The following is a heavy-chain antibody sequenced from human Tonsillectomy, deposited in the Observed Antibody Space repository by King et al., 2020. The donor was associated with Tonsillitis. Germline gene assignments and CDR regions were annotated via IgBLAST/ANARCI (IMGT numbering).Heavy chain of an antibody. CDR1: GYTFSSYA. CDR3: AKGEGYCSSTSCYTSYFDY. V-gene: IGHV3-23*04. J-gene: IGHJ4*02. CDR2: LRGIGVST. D-gene: IGHD2-2*02. Sequence: VQLVESGGGLVQPGGSLRLSCAASGYTFSSYAMIWGRQAPGKGLEWVSALRGIGVSTDYADSVKGRFTISRDNSKNKLYLHMNSLRAEDTAVYYCAKGEGYCSSTSCYTSYFDYWGQGTLVTVSS.